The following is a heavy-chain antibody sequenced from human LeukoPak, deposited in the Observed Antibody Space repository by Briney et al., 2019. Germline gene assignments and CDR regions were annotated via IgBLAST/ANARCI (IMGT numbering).Heavy chain of an antibody. Sequence: ASVKVSCKASGYTFTSYAMNWVRQAPGQGPEWMGWINTNTGNPTYARGFTGRFVFSLDTSVSTAYLQISSLKAEDTAVYYCASFYCSSTSCYGALDAFDIWGQGAMVTVSS. D-gene: IGHD2-2*01. CDR2: INTNTGNP. CDR3: ASFYCSSTSCYGALDAFDI. V-gene: IGHV7-4-1*02. CDR1: GYTFTSYA. J-gene: IGHJ3*02.